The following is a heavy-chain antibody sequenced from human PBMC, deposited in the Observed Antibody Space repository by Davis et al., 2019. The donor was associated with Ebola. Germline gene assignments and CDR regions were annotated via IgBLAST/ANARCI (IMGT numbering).Heavy chain of an antibody. D-gene: IGHD4-23*01. CDR3: AKDPVANTQIAGIPQY. CDR1: GFTFSSYG. J-gene: IGHJ4*02. CDR2: ISGSGGST. Sequence: GGSLRLSCAASGFTFSSYGMHWVRQAPGKGLEWVSAISGSGGSTYYADSVKGRFTISRDNSKNTLYLQMNSLRAEDTAVYYCAKDPVANTQIAGIPQYWGQGTLVTVSS. V-gene: IGHV3-23*01.